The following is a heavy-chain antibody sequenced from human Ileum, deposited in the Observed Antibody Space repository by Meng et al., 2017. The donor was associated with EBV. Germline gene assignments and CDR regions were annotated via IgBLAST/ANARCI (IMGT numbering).Heavy chain of an antibody. CDR1: RCSISSYY. J-gene: IGHJ4*02. CDR2: IYYSGST. V-gene: IGHV4-59*08. Sequence: QVQRQDAGPVLVMPSATLSLTCPVSRCSISSYYWSWIRQPPGKGLEGIGYIYYSGSTNYNPSLKSRVTISVDTSKNQFSLNLTSVTAADTAVYYCARGGWSLDYWGQGTLVTVSS. CDR3: ARGGWSLDY. D-gene: IGHD2-15*01.